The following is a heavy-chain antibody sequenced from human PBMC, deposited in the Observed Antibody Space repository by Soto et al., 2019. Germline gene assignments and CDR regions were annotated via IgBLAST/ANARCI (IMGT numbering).Heavy chain of an antibody. D-gene: IGHD2-21*02. Sequence: EVQLLESGGGLVQPGGSLRLSCAASGFAFSSYAMSWVRQAPGKGLEWVTLLIGSGDTTYYTDSVKGRFTISRDNSKNTLYLEMNSLRAEDTAIYSCAKTRLGGVCCHAFDVWGQGTLVTVSS. CDR1: GFAFSSYA. V-gene: IGHV3-23*01. CDR3: AKTRLGGVCCHAFDV. CDR2: LIGSGDTT. J-gene: IGHJ3*01.